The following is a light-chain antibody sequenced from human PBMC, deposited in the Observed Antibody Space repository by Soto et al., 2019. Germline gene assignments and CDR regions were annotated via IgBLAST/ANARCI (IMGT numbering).Light chain of an antibody. CDR3: QQSYSTPIT. CDR1: QSIASY. V-gene: IGKV1-39*01. Sequence: IQMTQSPSSLSASVGDRVAISCRASQSIASYLNWYQQKPGKAPKFLIYAASTLQSGVPSRFSGSGSGTDFTLTISSLQPEDFATYFCQQSYSTPITFGQGTRL. J-gene: IGKJ5*01. CDR2: AAS.